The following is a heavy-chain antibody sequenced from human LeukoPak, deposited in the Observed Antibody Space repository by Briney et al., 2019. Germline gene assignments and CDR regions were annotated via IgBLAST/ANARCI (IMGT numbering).Heavy chain of an antibody. CDR1: GYTFTGYY. D-gene: IGHD1-26*01. V-gene: IGHV1-2*02. CDR3: ARDVGADYYFDY. J-gene: IGHJ4*02. CDR2: INPNSGDI. Sequence: ASVKVSCKASGYTFTGYYMHWVRQAPGQGLEWMGWINPNSGDINYAQKFQGRVTMTRDTSISTAYMELSRLRSDDTAVYYCARDVGADYYFDYWGQGTLATVSS.